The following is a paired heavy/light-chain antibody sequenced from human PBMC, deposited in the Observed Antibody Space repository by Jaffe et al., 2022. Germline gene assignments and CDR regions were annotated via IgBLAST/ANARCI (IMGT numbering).Light chain of an antibody. CDR3: QQYYSYLYT. Sequence: AIRMTQSPSSFSASTGDRVTITCRASQGISSYLAWYQQKPGKAPKLLIYAASTLQSGVPSRFSGSGSGTDFTLTISCLQSEDFATYYCQQYYSYLYTFGQGTKLEIK. CDR2: AAS. CDR1: QGISSY. J-gene: IGKJ2*01. V-gene: IGKV1-8*01.
Heavy chain of an antibody. CDR3: TRPGGYDYEGLDYYMDV. CDR1: GFTFSGSA. D-gene: IGHD5-12*01. CDR2: IRSKANSYAT. Sequence: EVQLVESGGGLVQPGGSLKLSCAASGFTFSGSAMHWVRQASGKGLEWVGRIRSKANSYATAYAASVKGRFTISRDDSKNTAYLQMNSLKTEDTAVYYCTRPGGYDYEGLDYYMDVWGKGTTVTVSS. J-gene: IGHJ6*03. V-gene: IGHV3-73*02.